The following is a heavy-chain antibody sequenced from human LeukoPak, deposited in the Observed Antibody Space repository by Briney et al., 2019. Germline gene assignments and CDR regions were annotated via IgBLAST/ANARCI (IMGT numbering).Heavy chain of an antibody. Sequence: SVKVSCKASGGTFSSYAISWVRQAPGQGLEWMGGIIPIFGTANYAQKFQGRVTITADESTSTAYMELSSLRSEDTAVYYCASHLGYCSGGSCYPQDLYYYYMDVWGKGTTVTISS. CDR1: GGTFSSYA. CDR3: ASHLGYCSGGSCYPQDLYYYYMDV. CDR2: IIPIFGTA. J-gene: IGHJ6*03. V-gene: IGHV1-69*13. D-gene: IGHD2-15*01.